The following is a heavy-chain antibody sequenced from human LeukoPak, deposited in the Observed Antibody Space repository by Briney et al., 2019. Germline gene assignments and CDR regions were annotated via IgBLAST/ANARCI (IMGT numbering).Heavy chain of an antibody. CDR2: IYTSGST. D-gene: IGHD3-16*01. J-gene: IGHJ4*02. CDR1: GGSISSGSYY. Sequence: KTSETLSLTCTVSGGSISSGSYYWSWIRQPAGTGLEWIGRIYTSGSTNYNPSRKSRVTISVDTSKNQFSLKLSSVTAADTAVYYCARVGWGSAPYFDYWGQGTLVTVSS. CDR3: ARVGWGSAPYFDY. V-gene: IGHV4-61*02.